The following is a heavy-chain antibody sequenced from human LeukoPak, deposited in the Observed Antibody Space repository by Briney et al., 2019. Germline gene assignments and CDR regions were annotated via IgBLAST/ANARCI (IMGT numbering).Heavy chain of an antibody. CDR2: VIPTDSDA. CDR3: TRHGGAFDY. CDR1: GYNFNTYW. J-gene: IGHJ4*01. D-gene: IGHD3-3*01. V-gene: IGHV5-51*01. Sequence: ESLKISCKGSGYNFNTYWIGWARQMPAKGLEWIGIVIPTDSDARYSPSFQLQVNISADKPIRHTYLQWSSLKASDSAIYYCTRHGGAFDYCRQAPLVTVS.